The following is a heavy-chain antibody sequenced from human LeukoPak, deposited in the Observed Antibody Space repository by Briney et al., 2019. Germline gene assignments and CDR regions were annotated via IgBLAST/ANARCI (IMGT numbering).Heavy chain of an antibody. CDR3: AREECSIGVCYPSGY. CDR2: ISAYNGNT. Sequence: WASVKVSCKASGYTFTSYGISWVRQAPGQGLEWMGWISAYNGNTNYAQKLQGRVTMTTDTSTSTAYMELRSLRSDDTAVYYCAREECSIGVCYPSGYWGQGTLVTVSS. V-gene: IGHV1-18*01. CDR1: GYTFTSYG. J-gene: IGHJ4*02. D-gene: IGHD2-8*01.